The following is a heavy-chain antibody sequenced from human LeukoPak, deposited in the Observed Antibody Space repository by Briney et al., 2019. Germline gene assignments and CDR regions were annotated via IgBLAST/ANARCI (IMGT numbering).Heavy chain of an antibody. V-gene: IGHV3-74*01. CDR2: ITGDGSDI. CDR1: GFTLNKYW. CDR3: ARDAYTTTSNWLDP. D-gene: IGHD4-17*01. Sequence: QPGGSLRLSCEASGFTLNKYWMHWVRQAPGKGRVWVSRITGDGSDIAYADSVKGRFTVSRDDAKNTLSLQMTSMRVEDTAIYYCARDAYTTTSNWLDPWGQGTLVTVSS. J-gene: IGHJ5*02.